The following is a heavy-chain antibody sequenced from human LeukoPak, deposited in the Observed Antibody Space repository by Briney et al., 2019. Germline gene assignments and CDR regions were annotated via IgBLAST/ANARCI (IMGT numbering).Heavy chain of an antibody. CDR1: GVPFSDYS. CDR2: INHRGST. Sequence: SETLSLTCAVSGVPFSDYSWSWIRQPPGKGLEWIGEINHRGSTNYNPSLKSRVTISVDTSNNHLSLRLSSVTAADTAVYYCARLRWGAFDIWGQGTMVTVSS. CDR3: ARLRWGAFDI. J-gene: IGHJ3*02. D-gene: IGHD4-23*01. V-gene: IGHV4-34*01.